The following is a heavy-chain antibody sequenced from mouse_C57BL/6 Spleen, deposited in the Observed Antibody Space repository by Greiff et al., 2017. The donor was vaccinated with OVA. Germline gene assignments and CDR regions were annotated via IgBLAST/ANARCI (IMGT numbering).Heavy chain of an antibody. CDR1: GYAFSSSW. CDR2: IYPGDGDT. V-gene: IGHV1-82*01. CDR3: ARSSPSLWSFDD. Sequence: VQLQQSGPELVKPGASVKISCKASGYAFSSSWMHWVKQRPGKGLEWIGRIYPGDGDTNYNGKFKGKATLTADKSSSTAYMQLSSLTSEDSAVYFCARSSPSLWSFDDWGKGTTVTVSS. J-gene: IGHJ1*03.